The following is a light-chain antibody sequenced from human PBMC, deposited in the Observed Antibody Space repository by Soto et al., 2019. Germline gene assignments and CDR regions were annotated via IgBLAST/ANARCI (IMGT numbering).Light chain of an antibody. Sequence: DIQMTQSPSTLSASVGDRVTITCRASQSISSWLAWYQQKPGKAPKILIYKASSLESGVPSRFSGSGSGTEFTLTISSLQPDDFATYYCQYYNNYCWTFGQGTKVEIK. CDR2: KAS. CDR3: QYYNNYCWT. V-gene: IGKV1-5*03. J-gene: IGKJ1*01. CDR1: QSISSW.